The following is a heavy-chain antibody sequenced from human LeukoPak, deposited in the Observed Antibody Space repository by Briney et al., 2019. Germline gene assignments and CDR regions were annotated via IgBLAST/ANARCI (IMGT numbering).Heavy chain of an antibody. J-gene: IGHJ4*02. CDR3: ARDPRTVRI. D-gene: IGHD1-1*01. V-gene: IGHV3-11*06. Sequence: GGSLRLSCAASGFTFSDSYMTWVRQAPGKGLEWLSYISGNSGDTNYADSVKGRFAISRDNAKNSLYLQMNSLRVEDTAVYYCARDPRTVRIWGQGTLVPVSS. CDR1: GFTFSDSY. CDR2: ISGNSGDT.